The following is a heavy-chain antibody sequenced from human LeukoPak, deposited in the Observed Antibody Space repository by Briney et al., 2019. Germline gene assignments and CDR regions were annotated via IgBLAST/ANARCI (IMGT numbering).Heavy chain of an antibody. CDR2: IIPIFGIA. J-gene: IGHJ4*02. CDR3: ARDVWDSSGYYRTYYFDY. CDR1: GGTFSSYA. Sequence: SVKVSCKASGGTFSSYAISWVRQAPGQGLEWMGWIIPIFGIANYAQKFQGRVTITADKSTSTAYMELSSLRSEDTAVYYCARDVWDSSGYYRTYYFDYWGQGTLVTVSS. D-gene: IGHD3-22*01. V-gene: IGHV1-69*10.